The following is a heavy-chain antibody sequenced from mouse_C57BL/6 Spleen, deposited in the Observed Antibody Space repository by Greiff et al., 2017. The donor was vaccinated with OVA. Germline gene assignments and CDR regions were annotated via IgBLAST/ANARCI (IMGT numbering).Heavy chain of an antibody. CDR2: IDTANGNT. V-gene: IGHV14-3*01. CDR3: ARGATVVDKAMDY. J-gene: IGHJ4*01. Sequence: EVKLMESVAELVRPGASLKFSCTASGFNIKNTYMYWVNQRPEQGLEWIGRIDTANGNTKYAPKFQGKATITADTSSNTVYLQLSNLTSEDTAIYYCARGATVVDKAMDYWGQGTSVTVSS. D-gene: IGHD1-1*01. CDR1: GFNIKNTY.